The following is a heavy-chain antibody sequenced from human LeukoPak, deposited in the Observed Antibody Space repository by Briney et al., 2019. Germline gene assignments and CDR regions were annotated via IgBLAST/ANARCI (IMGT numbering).Heavy chain of an antibody. V-gene: IGHV3-49*04. J-gene: IGHJ4*02. Sequence: GRSLRLSCTTSGFTFGDYALSWDRQAPGKGLEWVGFMRSGETPQYAASVSGRFIISRDDSNRVAHLQMSSLKTEDTALYYCARSRDGYNFAFDYWGRGTLVTVSS. CDR2: MRSGETP. CDR3: ARSRDGYNFAFDY. D-gene: IGHD5-24*01. CDR1: GFTFGDYA.